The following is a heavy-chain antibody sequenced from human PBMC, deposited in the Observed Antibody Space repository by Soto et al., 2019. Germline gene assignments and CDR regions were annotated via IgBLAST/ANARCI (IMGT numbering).Heavy chain of an antibody. CDR2: IWYDGSNK. CDR3: ARDRERKYFDY. J-gene: IGHJ4*02. V-gene: IGHV3-33*01. Sequence: PGGSLRLSCAASGFTFSSYGMHWVRQAPGKGLEWVAVIWYDGSNKYYADSVKGRFTISRDNSKNTLYLQMNSLRAEDTAVYYCARDRERKYFDYWGQGTLVTVSS. CDR1: GFTFSSYG.